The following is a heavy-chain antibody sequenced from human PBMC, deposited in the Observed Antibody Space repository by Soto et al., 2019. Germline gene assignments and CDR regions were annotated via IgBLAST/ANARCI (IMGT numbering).Heavy chain of an antibody. D-gene: IGHD5-18*01. V-gene: IGHV1-69*02. CDR1: GGTFSSYT. Sequence: GASVKVSCKASGGTFSSYTISWVRQAPGQGLEWMGRIIPILGIANYAQKFQGRVTITADKSTSTAYMELSSLRSEDTAVYYCASYTARTNLEYYYYYMDVWGKGTTVTVSS. J-gene: IGHJ6*03. CDR2: IIPILGIA. CDR3: ASYTARTNLEYYYYYMDV.